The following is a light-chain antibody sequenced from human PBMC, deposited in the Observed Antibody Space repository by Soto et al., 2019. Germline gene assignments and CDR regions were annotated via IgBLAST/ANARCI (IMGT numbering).Light chain of an antibody. Sequence: TLSVSPGERATLSCRASQSVSSNLAWYQQKPGQSPRLLIYGTSTRATGIPARFSGSGSGTEFTLTISSLQSEDFAVYYCQHYNNWPPWTFGQGTKVDI. V-gene: IGKV3-15*01. J-gene: IGKJ1*01. CDR1: QSVSSN. CDR2: GTS. CDR3: QHYNNWPPWT.